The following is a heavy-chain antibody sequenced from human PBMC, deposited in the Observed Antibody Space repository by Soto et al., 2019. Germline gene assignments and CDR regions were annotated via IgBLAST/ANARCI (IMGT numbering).Heavy chain of an antibody. V-gene: IGHV4-39*01. CDR1: GGSISSSSITYY. J-gene: IGHJ5*02. D-gene: IGHD6-19*01. Sequence: QLQLQESGPGLVKPSETLSLTCTVSGGSISSSSITYYWGWIRQPPGKGPEWIGGIHSSGSAYYNQSLKSRVTVSIDVSTNQLSLKLRSVTAADTAVYYCARRPRAVAGMDNWFDPWGQGILVTVSS. CDR2: IHSSGSA. CDR3: ARRPRAVAGMDNWFDP.